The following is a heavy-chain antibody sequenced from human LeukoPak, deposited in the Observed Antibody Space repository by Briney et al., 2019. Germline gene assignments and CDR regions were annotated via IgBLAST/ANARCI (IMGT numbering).Heavy chain of an antibody. CDR3: ARVRYSDSSVLTRKRSYYFDY. D-gene: IGHD3-22*01. J-gene: IGHJ4*02. CDR2: ISTSGST. Sequence: SETLSLTCTASGGSISSYYWSWIRQPAGKGLVSIGHISTSGSTNYNPSLKSRVTVSVDTSKNQFSLKLSSVTAADTAVYYCARVRYSDSSVLTRKRSYYFDYWGQGTLVTVSS. CDR1: GGSISSYY. V-gene: IGHV4-4*07.